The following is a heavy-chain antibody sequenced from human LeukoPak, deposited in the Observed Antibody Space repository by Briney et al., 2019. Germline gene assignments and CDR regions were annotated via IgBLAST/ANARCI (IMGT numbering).Heavy chain of an antibody. Sequence: GGSLRLSCAVSGYIVSGRYMGWVRQAPGKGLEYLSVIYSGGSTYYIDSVKGRFTISRDNSKNTLYLQMNSLRVEDTAVYYCVTPGPTVTGGFEYWGQGTLVTVSS. CDR1: GYIVSGRY. D-gene: IGHD4-17*01. V-gene: IGHV3-53*01. CDR3: VTPGPTVTGGFEY. CDR2: IYSGGST. J-gene: IGHJ4*02.